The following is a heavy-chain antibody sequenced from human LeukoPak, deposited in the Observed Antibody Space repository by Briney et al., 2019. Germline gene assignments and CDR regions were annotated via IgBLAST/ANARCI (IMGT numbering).Heavy chain of an antibody. J-gene: IGHJ4*02. V-gene: IGHV3-30*03. CDR2: ISYDGSNK. CDR1: GFAFSSYG. D-gene: IGHD6-19*01. Sequence: GRSLRLSCAASGFAFSSYGMHWVRQAPGKGLEWVAVISYDGSNKYYADSVKGRFTIPRDNSKNTLYLQMNSLRAEDTAVYYCARGPGSVYSSGWYYFDYWGQGTLVTVSS. CDR3: ARGPGSVYSSGWYYFDY.